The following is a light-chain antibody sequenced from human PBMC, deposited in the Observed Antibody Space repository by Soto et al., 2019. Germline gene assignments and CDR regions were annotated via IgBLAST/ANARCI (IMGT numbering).Light chain of an antibody. Sequence: QSVLTQPPSASGSPGQSVTISCTGTSSDVGAYNYVSWYQQHPGKAPNLMIYEVSKRPSGVPDRFSGSKSGITASLTVSGLQAEDEAEYYCSSYGGSNNLVFGGGTKLTVL. J-gene: IGLJ2*01. CDR3: SSYGGSNNLV. CDR2: EVS. CDR1: SSDVGAYNY. V-gene: IGLV2-8*01.